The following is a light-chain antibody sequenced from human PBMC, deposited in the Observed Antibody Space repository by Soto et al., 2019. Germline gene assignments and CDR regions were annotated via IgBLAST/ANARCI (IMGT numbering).Light chain of an antibody. V-gene: IGLV1-40*01. CDR3: QSYDSSLSVV. CDR1: SSNIGAGYD. CDR2: GNS. Sequence: QSVLTQPPSVSGAPGQRVTISCTGSSSNIGAGYDVHWYQQLPGTAPKLLIYGNSNRPSGVPDRFSGSKSGTSASLAITGLQAEDEADYYCQSYDSSLSVVFGGGTNSPS. J-gene: IGLJ2*01.